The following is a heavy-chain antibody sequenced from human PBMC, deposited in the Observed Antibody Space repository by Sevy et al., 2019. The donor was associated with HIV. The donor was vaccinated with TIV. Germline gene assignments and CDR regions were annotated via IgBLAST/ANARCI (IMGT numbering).Heavy chain of an antibody. CDR3: ARNFDY. CDR1: GGSISSGNYL. Sequence: SETLSLTCTVSGGSISSGNYLWSWIRQTPGKGLEWIGTVHYSGRTYYNPSLKSRVTISEDTSKNQFSQNLNSVTAADTAVYFCARNFDYWGQGTLVTVSS. J-gene: IGHJ4*02. CDR2: VHYSGRT. V-gene: IGHV4-39*01.